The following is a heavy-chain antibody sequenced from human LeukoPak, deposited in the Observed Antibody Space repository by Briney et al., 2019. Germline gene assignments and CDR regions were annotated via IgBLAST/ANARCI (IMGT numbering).Heavy chain of an antibody. CDR2: INHSGST. CDR3: ASGAGSLLY. CDR1: GGSFSGYY. V-gene: IGHV4-34*01. D-gene: IGHD3-10*01. J-gene: IGHJ4*02. Sequence: SETLSLTCAVYGGSFSGYYWSWIRQPPGKGLEWIGEINHSGSTNYNPSLKSRVTISVDTSKNQFSLKLSSVTAADTAVYYCASGAGSLLYWGQGTLVTVSS.